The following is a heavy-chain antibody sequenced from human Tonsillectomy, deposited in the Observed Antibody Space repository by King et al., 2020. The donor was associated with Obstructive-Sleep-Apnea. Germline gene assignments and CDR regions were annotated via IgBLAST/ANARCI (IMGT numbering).Heavy chain of an antibody. CDR3: ARGVSGYDFTVDY. CDR2: IYYSGST. Sequence: QLQESGPGLVKPSQTLSLTCTVSGGSISSGGYYWSWIRQHPGKGLEWIGYIYYSGSTYYNPSLKSRVTISVETSKNQFSLKLSPVTAADTAVYYCARGVSGYDFTVDYWGQGTLVTVSS. V-gene: IGHV4-31*03. CDR1: GGSISSGGYY. J-gene: IGHJ4*02. D-gene: IGHD5-12*01.